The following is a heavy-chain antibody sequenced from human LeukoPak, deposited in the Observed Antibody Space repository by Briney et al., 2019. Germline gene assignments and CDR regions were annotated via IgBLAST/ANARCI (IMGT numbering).Heavy chain of an antibody. CDR2: ISSSGGNT. CDR1: GFTFSSFA. CDR3: AKATTPQGRGSGNALDY. J-gene: IGHJ4*02. Sequence: HPGASLRLSCAASGFTFSSFAMSWVRQAPGKGLEWVSGISSSGGNTYYADSVKGRFTVSRDNSKNTMYLQMNSLRAEDTAVYYCAKATTPQGRGSGNALDYWGQGTLVIVSS. D-gene: IGHD1-26*01. V-gene: IGHV3-23*01.